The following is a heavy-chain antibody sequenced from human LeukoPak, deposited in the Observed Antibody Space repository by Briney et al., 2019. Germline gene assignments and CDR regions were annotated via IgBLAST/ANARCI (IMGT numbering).Heavy chain of an antibody. CDR2: IIPIFGTA. J-gene: IGHJ6*02. CDR1: GGTFSSYA. CDR3: ARGPPQSGRFLEWLSPFHGGNYYYGMDV. D-gene: IGHD3-3*01. Sequence: GASVNVSCKASGGTFSSYAISWVRQAPGQGPEWMGGIIPIFGTANYAQKFQGRVTMTRNTSISTAYMELSSLRSEDTAVYYCARGPPQSGRFLEWLSPFHGGNYYYGMDVWGQGTTVTVSS. V-gene: IGHV1-69*05.